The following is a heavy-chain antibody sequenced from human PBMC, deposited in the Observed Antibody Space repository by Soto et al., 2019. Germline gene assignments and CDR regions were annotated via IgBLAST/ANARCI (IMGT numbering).Heavy chain of an antibody. D-gene: IGHD6-13*01. CDR3: ARDFWYSSSWYGVDY. J-gene: IGHJ4*02. Sequence: GGSLRLSCAASGFTFSDYYMSWIRQAPGKGLEWVSYISSSGSTIYYADSVKGRFTISRDNAKNPLYLQMNSLRAEDTAVYYCARDFWYSSSWYGVDYWGQGTLVTVSS. CDR2: ISSSGSTI. V-gene: IGHV3-11*01. CDR1: GFTFSDYY.